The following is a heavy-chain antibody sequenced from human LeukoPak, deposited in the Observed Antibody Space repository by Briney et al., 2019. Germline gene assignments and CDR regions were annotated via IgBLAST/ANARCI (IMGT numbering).Heavy chain of an antibody. CDR3: ARETRYCSSTSCSPSLDY. D-gene: IGHD2-2*01. CDR2: INHSGST. CDR1: GGSFSGYY. V-gene: IGHV4-34*01. J-gene: IGHJ4*02. Sequence: SETLSLTCAVYGGSFSGYYWSWIRQPPGKGLEWIGEINHSGSTNYNPSLKSRVTISVDTSKNQFSLKLSSVTAADTAVYYCARETRYCSSTSCSPSLDYWGQGTLVTVSS.